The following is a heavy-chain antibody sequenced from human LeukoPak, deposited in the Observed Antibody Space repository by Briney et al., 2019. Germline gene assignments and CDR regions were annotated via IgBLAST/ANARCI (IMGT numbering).Heavy chain of an antibody. D-gene: IGHD3-10*01. CDR1: GFTFSSYE. Sequence: GGSLRLSCAASGFTFSSYEMNWVRQAPGKGLEGVAFVRFSSTTIYYADSVKGRFTISRDNAKNSLYLQMDSLRAEDTAMYYCARDSPSVYYRLGAFDIWGQGTMVTVSS. J-gene: IGHJ3*02. CDR3: ARDSPSVYYRLGAFDI. CDR2: VRFSSTTI. V-gene: IGHV3-48*01.